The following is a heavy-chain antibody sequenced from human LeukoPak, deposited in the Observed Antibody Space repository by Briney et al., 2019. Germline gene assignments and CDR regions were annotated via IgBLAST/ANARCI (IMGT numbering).Heavy chain of an antibody. J-gene: IGHJ4*02. Sequence: SETLSLTCNVSGGSISSYFWSWIRQPPGKGLEWIGYIYYSGSTNYNPSLKSRVTISVDTSKNQFSLILRFVTAADTAVYYCARHDSSSGLPYYFDYWGQGTLVTVSS. CDR1: GGSISSYF. D-gene: IGHD1-26*01. CDR2: IYYSGST. V-gene: IGHV4-59*08. CDR3: ARHDSSSGLPYYFDY.